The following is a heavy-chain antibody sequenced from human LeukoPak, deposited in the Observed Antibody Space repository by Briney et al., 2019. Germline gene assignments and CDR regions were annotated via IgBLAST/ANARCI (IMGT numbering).Heavy chain of an antibody. Sequence: PGGSLRLSCAASGFTFSSYWMTWVRQAPGKGLEWVANINQDGSENYYVDSVKGRFTISRDNAKNSLYLQMNSLRAEDTAVYYCARDRRCSSTSCYYFDYWGQGTLVTVSS. CDR3: ARDRRCSSTSCYYFDY. J-gene: IGHJ4*02. D-gene: IGHD2-2*01. CDR1: GFTFSSYW. CDR2: INQDGSEN. V-gene: IGHV3-7*04.